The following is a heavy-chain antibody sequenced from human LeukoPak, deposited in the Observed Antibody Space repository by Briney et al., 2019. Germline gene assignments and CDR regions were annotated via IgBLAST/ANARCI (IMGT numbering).Heavy chain of an antibody. Sequence: SETLSLTCAVYGGSFSGYYWSWIRQPPGKGLEWIGEINHSGSTNYNPSLKSRVTISVDTSKNQFSLKLSSVTAADTAVYCCARERIAAAGTDAFDIWGQGTMVTVSS. J-gene: IGHJ3*02. CDR2: INHSGST. CDR1: GGSFSGYY. CDR3: ARERIAAAGTDAFDI. V-gene: IGHV4-34*01. D-gene: IGHD6-13*01.